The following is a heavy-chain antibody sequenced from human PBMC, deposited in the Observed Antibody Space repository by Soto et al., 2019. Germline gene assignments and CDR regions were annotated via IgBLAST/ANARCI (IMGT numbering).Heavy chain of an antibody. CDR1: GYRLSDNY. CDR3: ERDSGIPGQYWYFGL. V-gene: IGHV1-2*04. J-gene: IGHJ2*01. CDR2: IDPRNGHT. Sequence: QEQRVQSGAEVKKPGASVKVSCRASGYRLSDNYLHWVRHAPGQGPEWMGWIDPRNGHTSIAPNFQDWVILTRDTSISSFYKKMNRLTSDDTAVYYCERDSGIPGQYWYFGLWGRGTLVSVSS.